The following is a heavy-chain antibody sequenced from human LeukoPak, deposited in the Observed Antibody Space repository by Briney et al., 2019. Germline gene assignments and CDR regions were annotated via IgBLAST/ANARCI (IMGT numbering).Heavy chain of an antibody. CDR3: ARDTYYYGSGSYSISAEFDY. CDR2: ISSSSSYI. V-gene: IGHV3-21*01. D-gene: IGHD3-10*01. J-gene: IGHJ4*02. CDR1: GFTFSSYS. Sequence: GGSLRLSCVASGFTFSSYSMNWVRQAPGKGLEWVSSISSSSSYIYYADSVKGRFTISRDNAKNSLYLQMNSLRAEDTAVYYCARDTYYYGSGSYSISAEFDYWGQGTLVTVSS.